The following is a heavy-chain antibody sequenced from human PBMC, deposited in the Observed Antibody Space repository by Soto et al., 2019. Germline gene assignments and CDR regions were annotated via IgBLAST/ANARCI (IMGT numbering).Heavy chain of an antibody. CDR2: ISGSGGST. D-gene: IGHD2-8*02. J-gene: IGHJ6*02. CDR1: GFTFSSYA. CDR3: AKESLVHVGRMDV. Sequence: TGGSLRLYCAASGFTFSSYAMSWVRQAPGKGLEWVSAISGSGGSTYYADSVKGRFTISRDNSKNTLYLQMNSLRAEDTAVYYCAKESLVHVGRMDVWGQGTTVTVSS. V-gene: IGHV3-23*01.